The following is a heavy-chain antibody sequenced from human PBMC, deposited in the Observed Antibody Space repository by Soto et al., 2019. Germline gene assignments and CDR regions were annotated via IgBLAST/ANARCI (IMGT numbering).Heavy chain of an antibody. J-gene: IGHJ4*02. CDR2: ISNSSSYI. D-gene: IGHD6-19*01. CDR1: GFTFSSYS. CDR3: AHGYSSGWYGGYYFDY. Sequence: PGGSLRLSCAASGFTFSSYSMNWVRQAPGKGLEWVSSISNSSSYIYYADSVKGRFTISRDNAKNSLYLQMNSLRAEDTAVYYCAHGYSSGWYGGYYFDYWGQGTLVTVSS. V-gene: IGHV3-21*01.